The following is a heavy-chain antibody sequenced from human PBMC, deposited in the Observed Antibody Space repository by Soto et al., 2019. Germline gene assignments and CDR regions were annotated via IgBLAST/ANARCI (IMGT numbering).Heavy chain of an antibody. CDR3: AREWKELWLHPQYYYYYYGMDV. CDR2: IYYSGST. V-gene: IGHV4-61*01. Sequence: SETLSLTCTVSGGSVSSGSYYWSWIRQPPGKGLEWIGYIYYSGSTNYNPSLKSRVTISVDTSKNQFSLKLSSVTAADTAVYYCAREWKELWLHPQYYYYYYGMDVWGQGTTVTVSS. J-gene: IGHJ6*02. CDR1: GGSVSSGSYY. D-gene: IGHD5-18*01.